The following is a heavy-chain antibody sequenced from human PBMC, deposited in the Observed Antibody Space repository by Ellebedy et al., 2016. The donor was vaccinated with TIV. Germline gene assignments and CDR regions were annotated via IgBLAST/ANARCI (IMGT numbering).Heavy chain of an antibody. D-gene: IGHD1-1*01. V-gene: IGHV1-18*01. J-gene: IGHJ6*02. Sequence: AASVKVSCKASGYTFTRYGITWVRQAPGQGLEWMGWISGYDGSTKYTNKDQGRVTMTTDTSTNTAYMELGSLTSDDTAVYYCAREGVRPYYYYGMDVWGQGTKVTVSS. CDR3: AREGVRPYYYYGMDV. CDR2: ISGYDGST. CDR1: GYTFTRYG.